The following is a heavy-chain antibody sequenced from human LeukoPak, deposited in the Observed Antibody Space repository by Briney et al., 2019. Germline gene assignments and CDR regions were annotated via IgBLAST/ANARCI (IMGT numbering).Heavy chain of an antibody. D-gene: IGHD6-13*01. CDR1: GGSISSYY. Sequence: SETLSLTCTVSGGSISSYYWSWLRQPPGKGLEWIGYIYYSGSTNYNPSLKSRVTISVDTSKNQFSLKLSSVTAADTAVYYCARHDSRAAAALDPWGQGTLVTVSS. J-gene: IGHJ5*02. CDR2: IYYSGST. V-gene: IGHV4-59*08. CDR3: ARHDSRAAAALDP.